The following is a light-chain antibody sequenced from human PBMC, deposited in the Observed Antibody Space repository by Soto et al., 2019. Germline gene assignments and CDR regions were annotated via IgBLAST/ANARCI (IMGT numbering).Light chain of an antibody. V-gene: IGLV2-11*01. Sequence: QSALTQPRSVSGSPGQSVTISCTGTSSDVGGYNHVSWYQQHPGNAPKLMIYGVSKRPSGVPDRFSGSKSGNPASLTISGLRAEDEADYDYCSYAGNHALLFGGVTKL. CDR3: CSYAGNHALL. CDR2: GVS. CDR1: SSDVGGYNH. J-gene: IGLJ2*01.